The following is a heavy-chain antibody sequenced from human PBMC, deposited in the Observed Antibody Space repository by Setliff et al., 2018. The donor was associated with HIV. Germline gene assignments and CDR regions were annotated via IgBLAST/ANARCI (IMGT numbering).Heavy chain of an antibody. Sequence: SETLSLTCAVYGGSLSGYYWSWIRQSPGKGLEWIGEINHRGSTNYNPSFKSRVTISPDTSKNQFSLKLRSVTAADTAVYYCARVTITTVRGVGYFYYFYMDVWGKGTTVTVSS. CDR1: GGSLSGYY. CDR2: INHRGST. D-gene: IGHD3-10*01. V-gene: IGHV4-34*01. J-gene: IGHJ6*03. CDR3: ARVTITTVRGVGYFYYFYMDV.